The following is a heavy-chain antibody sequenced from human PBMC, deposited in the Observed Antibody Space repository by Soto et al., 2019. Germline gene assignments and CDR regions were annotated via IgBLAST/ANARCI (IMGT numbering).Heavy chain of an antibody. CDR1: GFTFSSFG. V-gene: IGHV3-30*18. Sequence: GGSLRLSCAASGFTFSSFGIHWVRQALGKGLEWVAVISYDGSNKYYADSVKGRFTISRDNSKNTLYLQMNSLRPEDTAVYYCAKDRGQWLAKFYYGMDVWGQGTTVTISS. D-gene: IGHD6-19*01. CDR3: AKDRGQWLAKFYYGMDV. CDR2: ISYDGSNK. J-gene: IGHJ6*02.